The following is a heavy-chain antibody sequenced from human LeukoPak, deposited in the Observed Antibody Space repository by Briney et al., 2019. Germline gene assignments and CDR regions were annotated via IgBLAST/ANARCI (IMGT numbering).Heavy chain of an antibody. CDR3: ARHPRVYCSSTSCYGGYFDY. V-gene: IGHV3-21*01. Sequence: KPGGSLILSCAASGITFSSYSMNWGRQPPGKGLEWVSSISSSSTYIFYADSVNVRFTISRDNAKNSLYLQMNSLRAEDTAVYYCARHPRVYCSSTSCYGGYFDYWGQGTLVTVSS. D-gene: IGHD2-2*01. CDR1: GITFSSYS. J-gene: IGHJ4*02. CDR2: ISSSSTYI.